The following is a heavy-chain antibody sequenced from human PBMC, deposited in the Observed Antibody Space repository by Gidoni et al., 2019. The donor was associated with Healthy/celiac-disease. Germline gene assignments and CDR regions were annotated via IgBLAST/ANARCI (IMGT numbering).Heavy chain of an antibody. V-gene: IGHV4-34*01. CDR1: AGSFSGYY. J-gene: IGHJ4*02. D-gene: IGHD4-17*01. Sequence: QVQLQQWGAGLLKPSETLCLTCVVYAGSFSGYYWIWIRQPPGKGLEWIGEINHSGSTNYHPSLKSRVTISVDTSKNQFSLKLSSVTAADTAVYYCARLGWNTVTINAIDYWGQGTLVTVSS. CDR2: INHSGST. CDR3: ARLGWNTVTINAIDY.